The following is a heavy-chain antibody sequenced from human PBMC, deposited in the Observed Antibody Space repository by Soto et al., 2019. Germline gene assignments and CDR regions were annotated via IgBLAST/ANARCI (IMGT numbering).Heavy chain of an antibody. CDR2: IVPIFGA. CDR3: ARGGSDYQGSGYYQGHV. V-gene: IGHV1-69*12. CDR1: GGTFSNYG. D-gene: IGHD3-22*01. Sequence: QVQLVQSGAEVKKPGSSVKVSCKSSGGTFSNYGFSWVRQAPGQGLECMGVIVPIFGAEHPQKFQGRVTSTADEATKTVLMELRGLRSEDTAVYYCARGGSDYQGSGYYQGHVWGQGTTVTVSS. J-gene: IGHJ6*02.